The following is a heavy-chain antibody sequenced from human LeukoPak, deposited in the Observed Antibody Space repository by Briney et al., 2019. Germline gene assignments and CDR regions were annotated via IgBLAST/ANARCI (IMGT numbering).Heavy chain of an antibody. CDR1: GYTFTSYG. Sequence: ASVKVSCKASGYTFTSYGISWVRQAPGQGLEWMGWISAYNGNTNYAQKLQGRVTMTTDTSTSTAYMELRSLRSDDTAVYYCATTLRDYHDSSQPLGYWGQGTLVTVSS. J-gene: IGHJ4*02. D-gene: IGHD3-22*01. V-gene: IGHV1-18*01. CDR3: ATTLRDYHDSSQPLGY. CDR2: ISAYNGNT.